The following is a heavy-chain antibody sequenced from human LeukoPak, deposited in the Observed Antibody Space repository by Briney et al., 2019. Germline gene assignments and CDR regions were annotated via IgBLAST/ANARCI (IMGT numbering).Heavy chain of an antibody. Sequence: PSETLSLTCTVSGGSISSGGYYGSWIRQHPGKGLEWIGYIYYSGSTYYNPSLKSRVTISVDTSKNQFSLKLSSVTAADTAVYYCASEPSHAGVPAAFDYWGQGTLVTVSS. CDR1: GGSISSGGYY. CDR2: IYYSGST. V-gene: IGHV4-31*03. CDR3: ASEPSHAGVPAAFDY. J-gene: IGHJ4*02. D-gene: IGHD2-2*01.